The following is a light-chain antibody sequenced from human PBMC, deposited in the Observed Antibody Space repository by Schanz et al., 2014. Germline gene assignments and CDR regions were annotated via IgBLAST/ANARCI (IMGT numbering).Light chain of an antibody. CDR1: SGDVGSYNL. CDR3: QSYDSSLSGNVV. V-gene: IGLV2-14*02. Sequence: QSVLAQPASVSGSPGQSITISCTGTSGDVGSYNLVSWYQHHPGRAPKLILYDVASRPSGISNRFSGSKSGNTASLTISGLQAEDEADYYCQSYDSSLSGNVVFGGGTKLTVL. CDR2: DVA. J-gene: IGLJ2*01.